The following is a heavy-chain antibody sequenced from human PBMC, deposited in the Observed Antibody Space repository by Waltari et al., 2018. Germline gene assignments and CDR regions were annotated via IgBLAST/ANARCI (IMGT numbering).Heavy chain of an antibody. V-gene: IGHV1-2*02. CDR1: GYTFTHYY. J-gene: IGHJ4*02. D-gene: IGHD3-10*01. CDR3: ARGFGVLPGY. Sequence: QVQLVQSGAEVKRPGASVVVSCKTSGYTFTHYYIHWVRQAPGRGIESMGWINPNNGNTKLIERFQGRVTLTGETSTSTVYMQLSSLTSDDTAIYFCARGFGVLPGYWGQGTLVTVSS. CDR2: INPNNGNT.